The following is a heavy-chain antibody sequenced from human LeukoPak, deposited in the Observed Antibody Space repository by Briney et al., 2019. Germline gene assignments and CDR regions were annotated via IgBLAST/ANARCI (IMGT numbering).Heavy chain of an antibody. Sequence: GGSLRLSCAASGFTFSNYGMHWVRQAPGKGLEWVAIISYDGTNKYYADSVKGRFTISRDNSKNTLYLQMNSLRADGTAVYYCAKNGEQWLVEQFFDYWGQGTLVTVSS. CDR3: AKNGEQWLVEQFFDY. V-gene: IGHV3-30*18. CDR2: ISYDGTNK. J-gene: IGHJ4*02. CDR1: GFTFSNYG. D-gene: IGHD6-19*01.